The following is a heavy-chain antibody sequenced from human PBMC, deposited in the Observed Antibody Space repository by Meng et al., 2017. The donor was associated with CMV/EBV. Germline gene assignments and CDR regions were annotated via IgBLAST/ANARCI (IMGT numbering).Heavy chain of an antibody. V-gene: IGHV1-69*02. CDR2: IIPILGVT. CDR1: GDNFSNYI. Sequence: CKASGDNFSNYIINWVRQAPGQGLEWMGRIIPILGVTKHAQKFQGRVTVTADKSTSTAYMELSSLRSEDTAMYYCTTGPTDLSYFDHWGQGTLVTVSS. CDR3: TTGPTDLSYFDH. J-gene: IGHJ4*02. D-gene: IGHD5/OR15-5a*01.